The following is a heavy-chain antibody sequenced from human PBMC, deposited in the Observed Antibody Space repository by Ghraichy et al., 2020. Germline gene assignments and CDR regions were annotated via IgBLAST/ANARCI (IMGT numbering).Heavy chain of an antibody. V-gene: IGHV3-23*01. CDR1: GFTFSSYA. Sequence: GGSLRLSCAASGFTFSSYAMSWVRQAPGKGLEWVSVLSGSGGSTYYADSVKGRFTISTDNSKNTLYPQMNSLRAEDTAVYYCAKLPYAGATRFVDYWGQGTLVTVSS. J-gene: IGHJ4*02. D-gene: IGHD4/OR15-4a*01. CDR3: AKLPYAGATRFVDY. CDR2: LSGSGGST.